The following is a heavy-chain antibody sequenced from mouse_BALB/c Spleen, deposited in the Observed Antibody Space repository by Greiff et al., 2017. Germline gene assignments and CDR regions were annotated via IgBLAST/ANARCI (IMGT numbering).Heavy chain of an antibody. CDR1: GYTFTSYY. CDR2: INPSNGGT. D-gene: IGHD2-1*01. J-gene: IGHJ3*01. V-gene: IGHV1S81*02. CDR3: IYYGNYKFAY. Sequence: QVHVKQSGAELVKPGASVKLSCKASGYTFTSYYMYWVKQRPGQGLEWIGEINPSNGGTNFNEKFKSKATLTVDKSSSTAYMQLSSLTSEDSAVYYCIYYGNYKFAYWGQGTLVTVSA.